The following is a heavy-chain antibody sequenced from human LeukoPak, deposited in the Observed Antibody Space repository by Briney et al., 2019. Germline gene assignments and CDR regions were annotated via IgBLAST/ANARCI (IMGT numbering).Heavy chain of an antibody. CDR3: ATTRGGIVTIDY. J-gene: IGHJ4*02. CDR1: GYTLTELS. D-gene: IGHD3-22*01. V-gene: IGHV1-24*01. Sequence: ASVKVSCKVSGYTLTELSMHWVRQAPGKGLEWMGGFDPEDGETIYAQKFQGRVAMTEDTSTDTAYMELSSLRSEDTAVYYCATTRGGIVTIDYWGQGTLVTVSS. CDR2: FDPEDGET.